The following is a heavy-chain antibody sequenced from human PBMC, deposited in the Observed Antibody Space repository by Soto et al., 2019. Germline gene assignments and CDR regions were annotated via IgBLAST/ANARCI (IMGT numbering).Heavy chain of an antibody. J-gene: IGHJ3*02. D-gene: IGHD3-9*01. Sequence: QVQLVPSGGEVKKPGASLKVSCKASGYTFNTYGISWVRQAPGQGLEWLGWINGYIEYTEYALKVQGRVTLSTDTSTSTASMELRNLRADDTAVYYCARGNYFGPTTAPFDTWGQGTMVTVTS. CDR1: GYTFNTYG. CDR3: ARGNYFGPTTAPFDT. V-gene: IGHV1-18*01. CDR2: INGYIEYT.